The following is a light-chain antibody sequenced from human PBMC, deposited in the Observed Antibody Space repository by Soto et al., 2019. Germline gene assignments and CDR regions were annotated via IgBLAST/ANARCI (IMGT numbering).Light chain of an antibody. V-gene: IGKV3-15*01. Sequence: DIVITQSPATLSVSPGARVTLSCRASQNININLAWYQQRPGQAPRLLIYAASTRATDFPARFSASGSGTDFTLTISSLEPEDFAVYYCHQRTNWPPETFGQGTLLEVK. CDR2: AAS. J-gene: IGKJ5*01. CDR3: HQRTNWPPET. CDR1: QNININ.